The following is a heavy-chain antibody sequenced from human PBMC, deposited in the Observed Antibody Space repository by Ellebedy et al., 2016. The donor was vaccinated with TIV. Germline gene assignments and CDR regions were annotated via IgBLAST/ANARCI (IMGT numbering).Heavy chain of an antibody. CDR1: GGSISSTSHY. V-gene: IGHV4-39*01. CDR2: MFYTGYT. CDR3: ARLGHYDIMTGHDYYYGMDV. Sequence: SETLSLXCTVSGGSISSTSHYWGWIRQTPGKGLEWIGSMFYTGYTSYNPSLKSRVSISVDTSKDQFSLKLRSVTAADTAVYYCARLGHYDIMTGHDYYYGMDVWGQGTTVTV. J-gene: IGHJ6*02. D-gene: IGHD3-9*01.